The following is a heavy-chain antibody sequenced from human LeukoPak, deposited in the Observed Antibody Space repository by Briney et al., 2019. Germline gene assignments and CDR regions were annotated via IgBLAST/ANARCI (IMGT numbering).Heavy chain of an antibody. CDR1: GFSFSSYG. CDR2: IKYDVTNK. V-gene: IGHV3-30*02. CDR3: VKDRLMTARFSEYFDD. Sequence: PGGSLRLSCVASGFSFSSYGMHWVRQAPGKGLEWVTDIKYDVTNKYYADSLKGRFTVSRDNSQKILYLHMNSLRPEDTAVYVCVKDRLMTARFSEYFDDWGQGTMVTVSS. D-gene: IGHD3-3*01. J-gene: IGHJ4*02.